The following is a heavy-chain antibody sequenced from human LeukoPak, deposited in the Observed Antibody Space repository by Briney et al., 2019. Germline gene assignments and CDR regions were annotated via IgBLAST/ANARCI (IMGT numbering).Heavy chain of an antibody. Sequence: NPSETLSLTCAVYGGSFSGYYWSWIRQPPGKGLEWIGEINHSGSTNYNPSLKSRVTISVDTSKNQFSLKLSSVTAADTAVYYCARQVRGVTPSFDYWGQGTLVTVSS. D-gene: IGHD3-10*01. CDR2: INHSGST. CDR3: ARQVRGVTPSFDY. J-gene: IGHJ4*02. V-gene: IGHV4-34*01. CDR1: GGSFSGYY.